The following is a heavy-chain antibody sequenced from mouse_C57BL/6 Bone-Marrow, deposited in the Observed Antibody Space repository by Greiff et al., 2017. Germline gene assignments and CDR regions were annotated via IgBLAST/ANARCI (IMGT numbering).Heavy chain of an antibody. D-gene: IGHD2-4*01. V-gene: IGHV1-64*01. CDR1: GYTFTSYW. CDR3: ATGRYYDYIYYAMDY. J-gene: IGHJ4*01. Sequence: QVQLQQPGAELVKPGASVKLSCKASGYTFTSYWMHWVKQRPGQGLEWIGMIHPNSGSTNYNEKFKSKATLTVDKSSSTAYMQLSSLTSEDSAVYYCATGRYYDYIYYAMDYWGQGTSVTVSS. CDR2: IHPNSGST.